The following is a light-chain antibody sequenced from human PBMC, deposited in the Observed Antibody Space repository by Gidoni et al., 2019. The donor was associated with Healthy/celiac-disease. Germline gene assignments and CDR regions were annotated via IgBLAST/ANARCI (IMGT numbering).Light chain of an antibody. CDR2: DAS. J-gene: IGKJ4*01. V-gene: IGKV3-11*01. CDR1: QSVSSY. CDR3: QQRSNWPPVT. Sequence: EIVLTQYPATLSLSPGERATLSCRASQSVSSYLAWYQQKPGQAPRLLIYDASNSATGIPARFSGSGSGTDFTLTISSLEPEDFAVYYCQQRSNWPPVTFGGGTKVEIK.